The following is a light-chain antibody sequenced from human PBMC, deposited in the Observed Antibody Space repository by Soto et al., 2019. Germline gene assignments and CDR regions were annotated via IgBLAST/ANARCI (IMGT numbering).Light chain of an antibody. Sequence: QSALTQPASVSDSPGQSITISYTGTSSDVGGSNFVSWYQQHPGKPPKLIIYDVANRPSGVSNRFSGSKSGSTASLIISRLQTEDEADYYCVSYTSSTTYVFGTGTQLTVL. V-gene: IGLV2-14*03. CDR3: VSYTSSTTYV. CDR1: SSDVGGSNF. CDR2: DVA. J-gene: IGLJ1*01.